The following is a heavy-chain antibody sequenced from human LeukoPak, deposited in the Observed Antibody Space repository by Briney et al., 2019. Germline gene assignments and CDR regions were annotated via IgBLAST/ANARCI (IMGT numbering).Heavy chain of an antibody. Sequence: GASVKVSCKASGYTFTSHYMHWVRQAPGQGLEWMGIINPSGGSTSYAQKFQGRITMTRDTSTSTVYMELSSLRSEDTAVYYCARVDGSPGVIDYWGQGTLVTVSS. J-gene: IGHJ4*02. CDR2: INPSGGST. CDR3: ARVDGSPGVIDY. D-gene: IGHD5-24*01. V-gene: IGHV1-46*01. CDR1: GYTFTSHY.